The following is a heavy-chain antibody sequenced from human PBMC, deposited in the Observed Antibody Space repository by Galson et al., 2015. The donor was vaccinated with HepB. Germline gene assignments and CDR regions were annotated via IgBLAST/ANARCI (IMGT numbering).Heavy chain of an antibody. Sequence: SLRLSCAASGFTFSNARMNWVRQAPGKGLEWVGRIKSKTDGGTTDYAAPVKGRFTISRDDSKNTLYLQMNSPKTEDTAVYYCTTYYYDSSGYYPDFDYWGQGTLVTVSS. CDR1: GFTFSNAR. CDR3: TTYYYDSSGYYPDFDY. J-gene: IGHJ4*02. CDR2: IKSKTDGGTT. V-gene: IGHV3-15*07. D-gene: IGHD3-22*01.